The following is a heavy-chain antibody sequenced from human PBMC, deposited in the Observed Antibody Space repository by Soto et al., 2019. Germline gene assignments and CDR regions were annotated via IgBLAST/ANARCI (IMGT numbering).Heavy chain of an antibody. Sequence: SETLYLTCTVSGGSISSRGYYWGWKRQPPGKGLEWIRSFYYSRSTYNNPSLRSRVSMSIDTSKDQFSLKLKSVTAADTALYYCARQRTSVVSQAYFDVWGPGSLVTVSS. V-gene: IGHV4-39*01. CDR1: GGSISSRGYY. CDR3: ARQRTSVVSQAYFDV. J-gene: IGHJ4*02. CDR2: FYYSRST. D-gene: IGHD2-21*01.